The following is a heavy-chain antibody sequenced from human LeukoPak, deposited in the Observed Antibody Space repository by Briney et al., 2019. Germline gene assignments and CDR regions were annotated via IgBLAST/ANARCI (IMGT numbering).Heavy chain of an antibody. Sequence: GGTLRLSCAASGFTFSSYGMHWVRQAPGKGLEWVALIRYDGSKEYYADSVKGRFTFSRDNSKNTLYLQMNSLRAEDTAVYYCAKDRNYYFDYWGQGTLVTVSS. CDR1: GFTFSSYG. V-gene: IGHV3-30*02. J-gene: IGHJ4*02. CDR3: AKDRNYYFDY. CDR2: IRYDGSKE.